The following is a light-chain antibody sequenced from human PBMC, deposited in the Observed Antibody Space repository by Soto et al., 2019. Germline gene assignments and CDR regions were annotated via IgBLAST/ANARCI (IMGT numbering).Light chain of an antibody. CDR1: QGISSW. Sequence: DIQMTPSPYTLSASVGDRVTITCRASQGISSWLAWYQQKPGKATKLLIYDASSLESGVPSRFSDSGSGTEIKLTISSLQPDDFANYDCQQYNSYSMYTCAQGTKLEIK. J-gene: IGKJ2*01. CDR3: QQYNSYSMYT. CDR2: DAS. V-gene: IGKV1-5*01.